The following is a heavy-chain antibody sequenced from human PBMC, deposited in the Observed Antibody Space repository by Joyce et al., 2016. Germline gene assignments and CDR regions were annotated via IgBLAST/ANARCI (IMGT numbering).Heavy chain of an antibody. D-gene: IGHD3-9*01. CDR2: IRSKTNTYAT. Sequence: QLVESGGGLVQPGGSLKLSCAGSGCIFSGSAIHWVRQASGKGLEWVGRIRSKTNTYATAYAASVRSRFTISRDDSKNTAYLQMNSLKTEDTAVYYCTRHLLDYFDTSAYFENFDYWGQGTLVTVSS. V-gene: IGHV3-73*02. CDR3: TRHLLDYFDTSAYFENFDY. J-gene: IGHJ4*02. CDR1: GCIFSGSA.